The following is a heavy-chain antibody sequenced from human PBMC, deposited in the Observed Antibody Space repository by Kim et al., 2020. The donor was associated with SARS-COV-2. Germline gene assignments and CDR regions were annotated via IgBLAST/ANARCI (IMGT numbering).Heavy chain of an antibody. J-gene: IGHJ4*02. V-gene: IGHV4-59*01. CDR3: ARASSPTGTTAFD. D-gene: IGHD1-7*01. Sequence: TYTPALKSRISVSVDTSKNQFSLKLSSVTAADTAVYYCARASSPTGTTAFDWGQGTLVTVSS.